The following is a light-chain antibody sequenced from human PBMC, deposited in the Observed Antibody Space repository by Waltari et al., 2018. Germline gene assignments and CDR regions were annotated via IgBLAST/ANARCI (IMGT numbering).Light chain of an antibody. CDR1: QSVSSSY. V-gene: IGKV3-20*01. J-gene: IGKJ1*01. CDR2: GAS. Sequence: EIVLTQSPGTLSLSPGERATLSCRASQSVSSSYLAWYQQKPGQAPRLLNYGASSRATGIPDRFSGSGSGTDFTLTISRLEPEDFAGYYCQQYGSSPWTFGQGTKVEIK. CDR3: QQYGSSPWT.